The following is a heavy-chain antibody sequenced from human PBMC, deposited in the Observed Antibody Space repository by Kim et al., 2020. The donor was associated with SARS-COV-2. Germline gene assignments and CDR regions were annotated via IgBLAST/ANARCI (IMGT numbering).Heavy chain of an antibody. D-gene: IGHD3-16*01. Sequence: GGSLRLSCAASGFTFSSYAMSWVRQAPGKGLEWVSAISGSGGSTYYADSVKGRFTISRDNSKNTLYLQMNSLRAEDTAVYYCAKDPSIGLRAAGFDYWGQGTLVTVSS. CDR2: ISGSGGST. J-gene: IGHJ4*02. CDR3: AKDPSIGLRAAGFDY. CDR1: GFTFSSYA. V-gene: IGHV3-23*01.